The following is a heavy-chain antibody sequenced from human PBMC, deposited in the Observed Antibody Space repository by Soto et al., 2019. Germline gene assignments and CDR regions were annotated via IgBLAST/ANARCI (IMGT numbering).Heavy chain of an antibody. CDR1: GAPVAGGSYY. Sequence: SETLSLTCSVSGAPVAGGSYYWSWVRQPPGKGLEWIGYIPSRGRPFYNPSLTSRGTISADTSKNQLSLQLTSVTAADTAVYYWARDTYSGYDFGLWGQGTLVTVSS. D-gene: IGHD5-12*01. V-gene: IGHV4-30-4*01. CDR2: IPSRGRP. J-gene: IGHJ5*02. CDR3: ARDTYSGYDFGL.